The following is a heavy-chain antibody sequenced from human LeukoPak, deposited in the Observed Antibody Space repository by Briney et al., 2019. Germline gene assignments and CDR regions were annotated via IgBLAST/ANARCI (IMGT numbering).Heavy chain of an antibody. CDR2: IYSGGST. CDR1: GFTVSSNY. D-gene: IGHD2-2*01. V-gene: IGHV3-66*01. CDR3: ASGRYCSSTSCYRRGFYYYYYMDV. Sequence: PGGSLRLSCAASGFTVSSNYMSWVRQAPGKGLEWVSVIYSGGSTYYADSVKGRFTISRDSSKNTLYLQMNSLRAEDTAVYYCASGRYCSSTSCYRRGFYYYYYMDVWGKGTTVTISS. J-gene: IGHJ6*03.